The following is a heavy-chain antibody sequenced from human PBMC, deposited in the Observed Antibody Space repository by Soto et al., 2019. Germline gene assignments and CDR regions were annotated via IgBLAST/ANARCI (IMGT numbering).Heavy chain of an antibody. J-gene: IGHJ4*02. V-gene: IGHV3-64*01. D-gene: IGHD2-15*01. CDR3: ARGTCSGGCCYSYYFDY. Sequence: EVQLVESGGGLVQPRGSLSLSCAASGFTFSSYAMHWVRQAPGNGLEYVSAISSNGGSTYYANSVKGRFTISSDNSKNTLYLQMGSLRAEDMAVYYCARGTCSGGCCYSYYFDYWGQGTLVTVSS. CDR1: GFTFSSYA. CDR2: ISSNGGST.